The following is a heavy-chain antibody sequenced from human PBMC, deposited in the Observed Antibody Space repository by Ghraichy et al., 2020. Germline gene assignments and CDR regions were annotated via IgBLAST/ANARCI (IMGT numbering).Heavy chain of an antibody. D-gene: IGHD3-9*01. Sequence: SETLSLTCTVSGGSISSSSYYWGWIRQPPGKGLEWIGSIYYSGSTYYNPSLKSRVTISVDTSKNQFSLKLSSVTTADPAVYYCARNPYYDILTGYPNWFDPWGQGTLVTVSS. CDR3: ARNPYYDILTGYPNWFDP. CDR1: GGSISSSSYY. J-gene: IGHJ5*02. V-gene: IGHV4-39*01. CDR2: IYYSGST.